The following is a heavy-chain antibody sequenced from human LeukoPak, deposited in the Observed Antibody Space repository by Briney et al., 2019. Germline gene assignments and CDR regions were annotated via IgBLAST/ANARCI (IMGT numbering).Heavy chain of an antibody. J-gene: IGHJ3*02. CDR1: GFTFSSYG. V-gene: IGHV3-33*01. CDR3: ARVGGRDGYQIKGFFDI. D-gene: IGHD5-24*01. CDR2: IWYDGSNK. Sequence: PGRSLRLSCAASGFTFSSYGMHWVRQAPGKGLEWVAVIWYDGSNKYYADSVKGRFTISRDNSKNTLYLQMNSLRAEDTAVYYCARVGGRDGYQIKGFFDIWGQGTMVTVSS.